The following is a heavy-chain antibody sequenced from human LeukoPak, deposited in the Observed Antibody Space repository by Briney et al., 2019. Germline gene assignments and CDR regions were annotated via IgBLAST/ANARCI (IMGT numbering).Heavy chain of an antibody. Sequence: PGGSLRLSCAASGLTFSSYAMSWVRQPPGKGLEWVSAISGSGGSTYYADSVKGRFTIPRDNSKNTLYLQMNSLRAEDTAVYYCATLRVGATDVPQPDYWGPGTLVTVSS. J-gene: IGHJ4*02. CDR2: ISGSGGST. CDR3: ATLRVGATDVPQPDY. CDR1: GLTFSSYA. V-gene: IGHV3-23*01. D-gene: IGHD1-26*01.